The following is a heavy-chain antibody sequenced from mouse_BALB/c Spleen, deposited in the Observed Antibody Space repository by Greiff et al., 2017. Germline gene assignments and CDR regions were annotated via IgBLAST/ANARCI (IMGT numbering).Heavy chain of an antibody. J-gene: IGHJ4*01. Sequence: DVMLVESGGGLVKPGGSLKLSCAASGFTFSSYAMSWVRQTPEKRLEWVATISSGGSYTYYPDSVKGRFTISRDNAKNTLYLQMSSLRSEDTAMYYCARPGTTVDGAMDYWGQGTSVTVSS. V-gene: IGHV5-9-1*01. CDR2: ISSGGSYT. CDR3: ARPGTTVDGAMDY. CDR1: GFTFSSYA. D-gene: IGHD1-1*01.